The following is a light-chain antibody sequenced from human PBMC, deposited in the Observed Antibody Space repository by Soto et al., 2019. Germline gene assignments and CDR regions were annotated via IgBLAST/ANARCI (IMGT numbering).Light chain of an antibody. J-gene: IGKJ3*01. V-gene: IGKV1-39*01. CDR2: AAS. CDR3: QQSYGTPVT. CDR1: RDITRY. Sequence: DIQMTQSPSSLSASVGDRVSITCRASRDITRYLNWYQQKPGKAPKLLIYAASTLRSGVPSRFSGSGSGTEFTLTISSLQPEDLAAYYCQQSYGTPVTFGPGSKVEI.